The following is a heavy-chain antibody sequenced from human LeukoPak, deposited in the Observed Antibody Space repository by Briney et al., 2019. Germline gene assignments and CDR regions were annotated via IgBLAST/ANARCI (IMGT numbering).Heavy chain of an antibody. J-gene: IGHJ6*02. CDR3: ARLKAYYYDSSGYYYYYGMDV. Sequence: KASETLSLTCTVSGGSISSYYWSWIRQPPGKGLEWIGSIYYSGSTYYNPSLKSRVTISVDTSKNQFSLKLSSVTAADTAVYYCARLKAYYYDSSGYYYYYGMDVWGQGTTVTVSS. CDR1: GGSISSYY. D-gene: IGHD3-22*01. CDR2: IYYSGST. V-gene: IGHV4-59*08.